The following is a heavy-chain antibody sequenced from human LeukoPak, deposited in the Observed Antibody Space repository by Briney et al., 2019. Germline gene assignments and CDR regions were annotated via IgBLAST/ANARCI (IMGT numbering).Heavy chain of an antibody. D-gene: IGHD1-26*01. CDR1: GFTFSTYN. Sequence: GGSLRLSCAASGFTFSTYNMNWVREAPGKGLEWVSSISGSSSYIYYADSVKGRFSISRDNAKNSLYLQMNSLRAEDTAVYYCARDLLGWELHYFDYWGQGTLVTVSS. CDR3: ARDLLGWELHYFDY. J-gene: IGHJ4*02. CDR2: ISGSSSYI. V-gene: IGHV3-21*01.